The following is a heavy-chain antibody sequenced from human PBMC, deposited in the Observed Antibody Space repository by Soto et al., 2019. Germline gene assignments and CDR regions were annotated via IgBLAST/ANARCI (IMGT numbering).Heavy chain of an antibody. CDR2: VQYSGSC. J-gene: IGHJ1*01. D-gene: IGHD2-2*01. CDR3: AKLPDTSRTCYCPGSFDH. V-gene: IGHV4-30-4*03. CDR1: GYSLSGGASC. Sequence: TLCPTCHVAGYSLSGGASCWSWIRQPPGTGLEWIASVQYSGSCYYNPSLKSRLPKSVDTAQNQFSLQVKSMTAADTAAYYWAKLPDTSRTCYCPGSFDHWGQGTLVTVSS.